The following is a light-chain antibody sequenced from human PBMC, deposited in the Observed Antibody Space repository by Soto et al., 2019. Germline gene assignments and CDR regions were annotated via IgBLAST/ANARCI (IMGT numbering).Light chain of an antibody. J-gene: IGKJ1*01. CDR2: GTS. CDR3: QHFGSSLRT. CDR1: QSFSSHF. Sequence: VLTQSPGTLSLSPGDRATLSCRASQSFSSHFLAWYQQKPGQAPRLLIHGTSSRATGIPDRFSGSGSGTDFTLTINSLEPEDFAVYYCQHFGSSLRTFGQATKV. V-gene: IGKV3-20*01.